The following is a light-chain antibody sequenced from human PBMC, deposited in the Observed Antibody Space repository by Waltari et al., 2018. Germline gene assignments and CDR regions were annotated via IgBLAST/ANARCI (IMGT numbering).Light chain of an antibody. V-gene: IGLV2-23*02. J-gene: IGLJ1*01. Sequence: TQPASVSGSPGQSITLTCTGTSSDVRSYNYVSWYQQYPGKAPKLLLYAVTQRPSGVSDRFSGSKAGNTASLTISGLQAEDEADYYCCSYAGDSLYVFGTGTTVTV. CDR1: SSDVRSYNY. CDR3: CSYAGDSLYV. CDR2: AVT.